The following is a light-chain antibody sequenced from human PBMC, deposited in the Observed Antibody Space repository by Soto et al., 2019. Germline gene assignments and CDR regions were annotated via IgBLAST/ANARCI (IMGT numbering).Light chain of an antibody. CDR2: RNN. CDR3: AAWDDSLSKV. J-gene: IGLJ1*01. V-gene: IGLV1-47*01. Sequence: QSSLTQPPSASGTPWQRVTISCSGSSSNIGSNYVYWYQQLPGTAPKLLIYRNNQRPSGVPDRFSGSKSGTSASLAISGLRSEDEADYYCAAWDDSLSKVFGTGTKVPVL. CDR1: SSNIGSNY.